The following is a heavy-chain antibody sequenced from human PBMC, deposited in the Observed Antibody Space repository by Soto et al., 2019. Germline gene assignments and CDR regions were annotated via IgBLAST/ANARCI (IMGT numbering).Heavy chain of an antibody. CDR1: GYTLTELS. CDR2: FDPEDGET. D-gene: IGHD3-22*01. CDR3: ATRYYYDSSGYYYTIYGVAFDI. J-gene: IGHJ3*02. V-gene: IGHV1-24*01. Sequence: ASVKVSCKVSGYTLTELSMHWVRQAPGKGLEWMGGFDPEDGETIYAQKFQGRVTMTEDTSTDTAYMELSSLRSEDTAVYYCATRYYYDSSGYYYTIYGVAFDIWGQGTMVTVSS.